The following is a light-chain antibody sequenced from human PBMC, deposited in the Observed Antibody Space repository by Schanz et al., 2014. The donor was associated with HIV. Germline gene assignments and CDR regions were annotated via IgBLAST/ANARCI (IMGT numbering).Light chain of an antibody. J-gene: IGKJ1*01. Sequence: EIVLTQSPGTLSLSPGERATLSCRASQSIGSTYLAWYQQKPGQAPRPLIYGATIRATGIPGRFSGSGSGTEFTLTISSLQSEDFATYYCQHYNSYVWTFGQGTRVEI. V-gene: IGKV3-20*01. CDR1: QSIGSTY. CDR3: QHYNSYVWT. CDR2: GAT.